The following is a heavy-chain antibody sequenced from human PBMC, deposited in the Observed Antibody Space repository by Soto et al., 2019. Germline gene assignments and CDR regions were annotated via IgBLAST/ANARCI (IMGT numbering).Heavy chain of an antibody. CDR2: ISVVNGNT. J-gene: IGHJ3*01. CDR3: VRDTGPYNYHYDDFDL. CDR1: GYTFTNHG. D-gene: IGHD5-18*01. V-gene: IGHV1-18*04. Sequence: QAQLVQSGEAVKEPGASMKVSCETSGYTFTNHGFSWVRQAPGPGLEWMGWISVVNGNTKYAQTFHDRVTLTTDTSTATAHMELRNLRSDDTATYYCVRDTGPYNYHYDDFDLWGQGTVVTVSS.